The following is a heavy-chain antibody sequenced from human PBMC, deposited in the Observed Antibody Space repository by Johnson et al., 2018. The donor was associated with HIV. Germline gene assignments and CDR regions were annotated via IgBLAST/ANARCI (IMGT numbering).Heavy chain of an antibody. CDR2: IGVAGDT. J-gene: IGHJ3*02. V-gene: IGHV3-13*01. Sequence: VQLVESGGGVIRPGGSLRLSCAASGFSFSTYDMHWVRQATGKNLEWVSAIGVAGDTYYAGSVRGRFTISRENAKNSLYLQMNDLRVGDTAVFYCARRRQGSASYSDPFYIWGQGTMVTVSS. CDR1: GFSFSTYD. D-gene: IGHD2-15*01. CDR3: ARRRQGSASYSDPFYI.